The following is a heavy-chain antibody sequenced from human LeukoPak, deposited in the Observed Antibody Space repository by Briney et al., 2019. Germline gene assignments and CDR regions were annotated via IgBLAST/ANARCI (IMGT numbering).Heavy chain of an antibody. CDR3: ARGVRGSMVIGDY. Sequence: GRSLRLSCAASGFTFSSYGMHWVRQAPGKGLEWVAVISYDGSNKYYADSVKGRFTISRDNSKNTLYLQMNSLRAEDTAVYYCARGVRGSMVIGDYWGQGTLVTVSS. V-gene: IGHV3-30*03. CDR1: GFTFSSYG. CDR2: ISYDGSNK. D-gene: IGHD2-21*01. J-gene: IGHJ4*02.